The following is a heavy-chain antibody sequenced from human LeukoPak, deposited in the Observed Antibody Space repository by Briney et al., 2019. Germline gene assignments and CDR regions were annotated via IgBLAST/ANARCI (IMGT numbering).Heavy chain of an antibody. D-gene: IGHD3-3*01. V-gene: IGHV3-20*04. J-gene: IGHJ4*02. Sequence: GGSLRLSCAASGFTFDDYGMSWVRQAPGKGLEWVSGINWNGGSTGYADSVKGRFTISRDNAKNSLYLQMNSLRAEDTAVYYCAKRLGYDFWSGYYPYWGQGTLVTISS. CDR2: INWNGGST. CDR3: AKRLGYDFWSGYYPY. CDR1: GFTFDDYG.